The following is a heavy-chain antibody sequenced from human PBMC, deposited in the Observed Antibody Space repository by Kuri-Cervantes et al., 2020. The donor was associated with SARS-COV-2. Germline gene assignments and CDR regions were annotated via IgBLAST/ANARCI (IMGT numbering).Heavy chain of an antibody. D-gene: IGHD3-3*01. J-gene: IGHJ4*02. V-gene: IGHV3-74*01. CDR3: ARSYDFWTGLDY. CDR1: GFTFSGYW. CDR2: ISADGSTT. Sequence: GGSLRLSCAASGFTFSGYWMHWVRQAPGKGLVWVSDISADGSTTSYADFVKGRFTISRDNAKNTLYLQMSSLRADDTAVYYCARSYDFWTGLDYWGQGTLVTVSS.